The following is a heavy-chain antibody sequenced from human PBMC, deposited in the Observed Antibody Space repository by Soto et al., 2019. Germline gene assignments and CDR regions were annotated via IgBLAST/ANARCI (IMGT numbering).Heavy chain of an antibody. J-gene: IGHJ6*03. D-gene: IGHD3-10*01. CDR3: ARAFYGSGSFYYYYYMDV. CDR2: IYSGGST. V-gene: IGHV3-66*01. CDR1: GFTVSSNY. Sequence: EVQLVESGGGLVQPGGSLRLSCAASGFTVSSNYMSWVRQAPGKGLEWVSVIYSGGSTYYADSVKGRFTISRDNSKNTLYLQMNSLRAEDTAVYYCARAFYGSGSFYYYYYMDVWGKGTTVTVSS.